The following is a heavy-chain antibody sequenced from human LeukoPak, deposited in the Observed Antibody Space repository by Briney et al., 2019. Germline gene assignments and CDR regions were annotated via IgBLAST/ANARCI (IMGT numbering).Heavy chain of an antibody. Sequence: SGTLSLTCTVSGGSISSYYWSWIRQPPGKGLEWIGYIYYSGSTNYNPSLKSRVTISVDTSKNQFSLKLSSVTAADTAVYYCARAVNSYGSGSYSFDYWGQGTLVTVSS. V-gene: IGHV4-59*01. CDR2: IYYSGST. CDR1: GGSISSYY. D-gene: IGHD3-10*01. CDR3: ARAVNSYGSGSYSFDY. J-gene: IGHJ4*02.